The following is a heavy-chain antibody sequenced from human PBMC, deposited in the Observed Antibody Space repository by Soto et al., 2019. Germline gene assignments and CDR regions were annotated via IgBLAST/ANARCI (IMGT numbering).Heavy chain of an antibody. D-gene: IGHD2-2*01. J-gene: IGHJ6*03. CDR3: ARLGCSSTSCYLGSDYYYYYMDV. Sequence: ASVKVSCKASGYTFTSYDINWVRQATGQGLEWMGWMNPNSGNTGYAQKFQGRVNMTRNTSISTAYMELSSLRSEDTAVYYCARLGCSSTSCYLGSDYYYYYMDVWGKGTTVTVSS. CDR2: MNPNSGNT. V-gene: IGHV1-8*01. CDR1: GYTFTSYD.